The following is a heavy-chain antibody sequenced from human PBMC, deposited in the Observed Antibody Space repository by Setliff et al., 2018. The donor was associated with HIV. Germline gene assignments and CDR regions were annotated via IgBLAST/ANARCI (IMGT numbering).Heavy chain of an antibody. J-gene: IGHJ3*02. Sequence: GESLKTPWKGLGYSFTGKWIGWVRQMPGKGREWMGIIHPVDSDTRYSPSFQGEVTISADKSISTAYLQWSTLKASDTAIYYCAGHRHTTAGTLDAFDIWGQGTVVTVSS. V-gene: IGHV5-51*01. D-gene: IGHD6-13*01. CDR2: IHPVDSDT. CDR1: GYSFTGKW. CDR3: AGHRHTTAGTLDAFDI.